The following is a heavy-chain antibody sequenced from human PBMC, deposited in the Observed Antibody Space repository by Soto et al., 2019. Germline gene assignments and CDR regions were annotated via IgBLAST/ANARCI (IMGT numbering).Heavy chain of an antibody. CDR3: ARVMNDCWSGSLWDAFDI. Sequence: EVQLVESGGGLVKPGGSLRLSCAASGFTFSSYSMNWVRQAPGKGLEWVSSISSSSSYIYYADSVKGRFTISRDNAKNSLYLQLNSLRAEDTAVYYCARVMNDCWSGSLWDAFDIWGQGTMVTVSS. D-gene: IGHD3-3*01. CDR1: GFTFSSYS. J-gene: IGHJ3*02. CDR2: ISSSSSYI. V-gene: IGHV3-21*01.